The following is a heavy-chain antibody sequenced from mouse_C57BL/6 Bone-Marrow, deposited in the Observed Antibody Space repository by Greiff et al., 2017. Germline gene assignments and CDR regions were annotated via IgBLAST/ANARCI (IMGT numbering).Heavy chain of an antibody. CDR1: GYTFTDYY. D-gene: IGHD2-3*01. J-gene: IGHJ2*01. CDR3: ARGGYYDYFDG. CDR2: INPNNGGT. Sequence: EVQLQQSGPELVKPGASVKISCKASGYTFTDYYMNWVKQSHGRSLEWIGDINPNNGGTSYNQKFKGKATFTVDKSSSTAYMELRSLTSEDSAVYYCARGGYYDYFDGWGQGTTLTGAS. V-gene: IGHV1-26*01.